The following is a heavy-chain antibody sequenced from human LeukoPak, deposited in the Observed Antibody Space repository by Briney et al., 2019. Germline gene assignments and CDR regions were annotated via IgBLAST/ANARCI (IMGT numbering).Heavy chain of an antibody. CDR1: GFTFSGHF. J-gene: IGHJ4*02. Sequence: GGSLRLSGSASGFTFSGHFMHWVRQAPGKGLEYVSSISINGDKTYYAESVKGRFTISRDNSKNTLYLQLSSLRVEDRAVYYCIKDRIGTWSFDHWGQGTLLTVSS. CDR3: IKDRIGTWSFDH. D-gene: IGHD1-26*01. V-gene: IGHV3-64D*06. CDR2: ISINGDKT.